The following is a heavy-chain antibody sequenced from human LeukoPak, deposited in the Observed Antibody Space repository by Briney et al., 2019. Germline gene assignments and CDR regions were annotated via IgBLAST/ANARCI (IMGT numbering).Heavy chain of an antibody. Sequence: GGSLRLSCAASGFTFSSYSMNWVRQAPGKGLEWVSSISSSSNYIYYADSVKGRFTISRDSSKNTLYLQMNSLRAEDTAVYYCAKDHAVAEYYYDSSGYDGWGQGTLVTVSS. D-gene: IGHD3-22*01. CDR1: GFTFSSYS. CDR2: ISSSSNYI. CDR3: AKDHAVAEYYYDSSGYDG. J-gene: IGHJ4*02. V-gene: IGHV3-21*04.